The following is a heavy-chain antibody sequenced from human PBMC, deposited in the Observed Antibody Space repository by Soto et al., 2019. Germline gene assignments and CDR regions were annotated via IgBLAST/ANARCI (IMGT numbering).Heavy chain of an antibody. J-gene: IGHJ4*02. D-gene: IGHD3-3*01. CDR2: INPSGGST. CDR1: GYTFTSYY. V-gene: IGHV1-46*03. Sequence: QVQLVQSGAEVKKPGASVKVSCKASGYTFTSYYXHWVXQXPGQGLEWMGIINPSGGSTSYAQKFQGRVTMTRDTSTSTVYMELSSLRSEDTAVYYCARTFGVVTPFDYWGQGTLVTVSS. CDR3: ARTFGVVTPFDY.